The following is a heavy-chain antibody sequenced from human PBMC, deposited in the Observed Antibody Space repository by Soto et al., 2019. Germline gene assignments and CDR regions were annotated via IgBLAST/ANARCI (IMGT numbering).Heavy chain of an antibody. V-gene: IGHV1-18*01. D-gene: IGHD6-13*01. CDR3: VRATYSSSWYSLYYYYYYMDV. J-gene: IGHJ6*03. Sequence: QVQLVQSGAEVKKPGASVKVSCKASGYTFTSYGISWVRQAPGQGLEWMGWISAYNGNTNYAQKLQGRVTMTTDTSTSTAYMELRSLRSDDTAVYYCVRATYSSSWYSLYYYYYYMDVWGKGTTVTVSS. CDR2: ISAYNGNT. CDR1: GYTFTSYG.